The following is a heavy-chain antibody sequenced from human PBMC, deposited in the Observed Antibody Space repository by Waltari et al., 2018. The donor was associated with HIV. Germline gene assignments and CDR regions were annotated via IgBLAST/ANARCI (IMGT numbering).Heavy chain of an antibody. J-gene: IGHJ4*02. CDR3: ARHVGRGMYSSGWYGVYYFDY. D-gene: IGHD6-19*01. CDR2: INHSGST. Sequence: QVQLQQWGAGLLKPSETLSLTCAVYGGSFRGYYWSWLRQPPGKGLEWIGEINHSGSTNYNPSLKNGDTISGDTSKNQLSLKVSYVTDADTGVYYCARHVGRGMYSSGWYGVYYFDYWGQGTLVTVSS. CDR1: GGSFRGYY. V-gene: IGHV4-34*01.